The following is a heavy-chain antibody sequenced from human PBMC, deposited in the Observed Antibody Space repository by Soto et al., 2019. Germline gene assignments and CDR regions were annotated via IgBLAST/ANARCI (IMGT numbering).Heavy chain of an antibody. Sequence: VGSLRLSCAASGFTFSSYDMHWVRQATGKGLEWVSSISSSSFSINYADSVKGRFSISRDNAQNSLHLQMNNLRAEDTAVYYCARNESSNIYGMDVWGQGTTVTVSS. CDR3: ARNESSNIYGMDV. J-gene: IGHJ6*02. CDR2: ISSSSFSI. CDR1: GFTFSSYD. D-gene: IGHD6-6*01. V-gene: IGHV3-21*01.